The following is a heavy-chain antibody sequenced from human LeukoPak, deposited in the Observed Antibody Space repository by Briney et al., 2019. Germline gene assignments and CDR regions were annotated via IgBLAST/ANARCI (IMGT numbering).Heavy chain of an antibody. CDR1: GYTFTSYG. CDR2: ISAYNGNT. CDR3: ARDLGYYYGSGSYSEFDY. J-gene: IGHJ4*02. Sequence: GASVKVSCKASGYTFTSYGISWVRQAPGQGLEWMGWISAYNGNTNYAQKLQVRVTMTTDTSTSTAYMELRSLRSDDTAVYYCARDLGYYYGSGSYSEFDYWGQGTLVTVSS. D-gene: IGHD3-10*01. V-gene: IGHV1-18*04.